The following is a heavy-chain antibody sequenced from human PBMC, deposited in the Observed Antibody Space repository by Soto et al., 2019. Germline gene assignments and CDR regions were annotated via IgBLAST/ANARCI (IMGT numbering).Heavy chain of an antibody. CDR3: AKALGTLKGYFDY. Sequence: EVLLLESGGGLVQPGGSLRLSCAASGFTFSTYAMTWVRQAPGKGLERVSSIINSGGSTYHADSVKGRFTISRDNSKNTLYLQMNSLRLEDTAVYYCAKALGTLKGYFDYWGQGSVVTVS. D-gene: IGHD1-1*01. CDR1: GFTFSTYA. J-gene: IGHJ4*02. CDR2: IINSGGST. V-gene: IGHV3-23*01.